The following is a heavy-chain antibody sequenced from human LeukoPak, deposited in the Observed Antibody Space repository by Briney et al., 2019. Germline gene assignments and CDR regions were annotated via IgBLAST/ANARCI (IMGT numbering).Heavy chain of an antibody. V-gene: IGHV3-23*01. CDR1: GFTFSSYG. CDR2: ITTSGST. D-gene: IGHD3-22*01. J-gene: IGHJ4*02. CDR3: AKRIGYVDY. Sequence: GGSLRLSCAASGFTFSSYGMTWVRQAPGKGLEWVSAITTSGSTYYADSVKGRFTISRDNSKNTLYLQMNTLGAEDTAVYYCAKRIGYVDYWGQGTLVTVSS.